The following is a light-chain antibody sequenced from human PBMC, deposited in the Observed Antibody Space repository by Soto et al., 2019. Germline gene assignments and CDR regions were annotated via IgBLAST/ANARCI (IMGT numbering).Light chain of an antibody. CDR3: SSYTSRTPRV. Sequence: SALTQPASVSGSPGQSITISCTGTSSDVGGYNYFSWYQQHPGKAPKLMIYDVSNRPSGVSNRFSGSKSGNTASLTISGLQAEDEADYYCSSYTSRTPRVFGGGTKLTVL. CDR2: DVS. V-gene: IGLV2-14*01. CDR1: SSDVGGYNY. J-gene: IGLJ2*01.